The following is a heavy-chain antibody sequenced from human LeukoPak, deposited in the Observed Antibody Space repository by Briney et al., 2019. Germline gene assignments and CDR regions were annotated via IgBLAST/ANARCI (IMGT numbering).Heavy chain of an antibody. Sequence: SETLSLTCAVYGGSFSGYYWSWIRQPPGKGLEWIGEINHSGSTNYNPSLKSRATISVDTSKNQFSLKLSSVTAADTAVYYCARDSARYSSRRSWFDPWGQGTLVTVSS. J-gene: IGHJ5*02. CDR3: ARDSARYSSRRSWFDP. D-gene: IGHD6-13*01. CDR1: GGSFSGYY. V-gene: IGHV4-34*01. CDR2: INHSGST.